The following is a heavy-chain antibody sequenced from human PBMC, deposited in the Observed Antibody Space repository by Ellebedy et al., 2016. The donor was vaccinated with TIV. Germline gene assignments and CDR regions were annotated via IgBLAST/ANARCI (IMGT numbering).Heavy chain of an antibody. Sequence: MPSETLSLTCGVSGGSVSTTKYYWAWIRQPPGKGLEWIGSVYYSGSPYYNPSFKSRVTLSADTSKNQFSLNLRTVSAADTGVYYCARIEPWQPIDDWGQGILVSVSS. CDR1: GGSVSTTKYY. CDR3: ARIEPWQPIDD. D-gene: IGHD1-14*01. V-gene: IGHV4-39*01. J-gene: IGHJ4*02. CDR2: VYYSGSP.